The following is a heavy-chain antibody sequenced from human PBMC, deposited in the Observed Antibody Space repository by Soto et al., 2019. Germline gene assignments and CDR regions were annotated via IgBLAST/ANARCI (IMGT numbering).Heavy chain of an antibody. Sequence: SETLSLTCAVSSGSISSSNWWSWVRQPPGKGLEWIGEIYHSGSTNYNPSLKSRVTISVDKSKNQFSLKLSSVSAAVTAVYYCARANDFWSGYYRAEYFQHWGQGTLVTVSS. D-gene: IGHD3-3*01. J-gene: IGHJ1*01. CDR3: ARANDFWSGYYRAEYFQH. V-gene: IGHV4-4*02. CDR1: SGSISSSNW. CDR2: IYHSGST.